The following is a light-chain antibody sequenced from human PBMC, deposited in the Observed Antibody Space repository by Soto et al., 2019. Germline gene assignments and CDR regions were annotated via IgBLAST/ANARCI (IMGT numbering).Light chain of an antibody. CDR1: KDIGSS. J-gene: IGKJ4*01. CDR3: QQLNSYPLT. V-gene: IGKV1-9*01. Sequence: IQLTQSPSSLSASVGDSVTITCRASKDIGSSFAWYQQKPGKVPKVLIYGASTLQSGVPSRFSGSGSGTDFTLTISSLQPEDFATYYCQQLNSYPLTFGGGTKVEIK. CDR2: GAS.